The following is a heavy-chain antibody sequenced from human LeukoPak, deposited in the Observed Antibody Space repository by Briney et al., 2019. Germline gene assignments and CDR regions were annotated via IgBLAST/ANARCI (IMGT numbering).Heavy chain of an antibody. V-gene: IGHV3-66*02. CDR2: IYSGGST. CDR3: ARDRLLNYYFDY. Sequence: GGSLRLSCAASGFTVSSNYMSWVRQAPGKGLEWVSVIYSGGSTYYADSVKGRFTNSRDNPKTTLYLQMNSLKAEDTAVYYCARDRLLNYYFDYWGQGTLVTVSS. J-gene: IGHJ4*02. CDR1: GFTVSSNY.